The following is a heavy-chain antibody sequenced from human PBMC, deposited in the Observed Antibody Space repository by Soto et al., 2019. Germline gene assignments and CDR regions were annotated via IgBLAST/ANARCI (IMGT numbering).Heavy chain of an antibody. D-gene: IGHD3-10*01. J-gene: IGHJ5*02. V-gene: IGHV3-23*01. CDR2: IDGSGGIT. CDR3: VKNSGWFNT. CDR1: GFTFGTTD. Sequence: QLLQSGGGLVQPGGSLTLSCAASGFTFGTTDMSWVRQAPGEGLEWVSTIDGSGGITYYADSVKGRFTISRDNSRNTVYLQLNSLRGDHMALYYCVKNSGWFNTWGQGALVTVSS.